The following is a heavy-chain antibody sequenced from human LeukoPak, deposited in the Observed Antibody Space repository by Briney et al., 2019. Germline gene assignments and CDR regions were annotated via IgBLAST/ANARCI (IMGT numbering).Heavy chain of an antibody. V-gene: IGHV3-74*01. D-gene: IGHD3-16*02. CDR1: GFTFSSYG. Sequence: GGSLRLSCAASGFTFSSYGIHWVRQAPGKGRGWVSRINSDGTSTNYADSVMGRFNISRDNAKNTLYLQMNSLRAEDTAVYYCASVGGDDYVWGSYRSGIDYWGQGTLVTVSS. CDR2: INSDGTST. CDR3: ASVGGDDYVWGSYRSGIDY. J-gene: IGHJ4*02.